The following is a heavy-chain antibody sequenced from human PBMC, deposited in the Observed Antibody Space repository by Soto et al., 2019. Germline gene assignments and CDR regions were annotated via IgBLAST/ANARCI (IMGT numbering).Heavy chain of an antibody. CDR1: GGSISSYY. Sequence: SETLSLTCTVSGGSISSYYWSWIRQPPGKGLEWIGYIYYSGSTNYNPSLKSRVTISVDTSKNQFSLKLSSVTAADTAVYYCARTLEPPRLEWLGNWFDPWGQGTLVTVSS. D-gene: IGHD3-3*01. V-gene: IGHV4-59*01. J-gene: IGHJ5*02. CDR2: IYYSGST. CDR3: ARTLEPPRLEWLGNWFDP.